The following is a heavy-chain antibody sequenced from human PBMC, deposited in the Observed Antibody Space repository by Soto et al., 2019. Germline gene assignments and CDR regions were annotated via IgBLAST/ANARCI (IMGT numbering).Heavy chain of an antibody. D-gene: IGHD3-10*01. Sequence: SETLSLTCAVYGGSFSGYYWSWIRQPPGKGLEWIGEINHSGSTNYNPSLKSRVTISVDTSKNQFSLKLSSVTAADTAVYYCARGHYYGSGSYYSYYYYGMDVWGQGTTVTVSS. CDR1: GGSFSGYY. J-gene: IGHJ6*02. V-gene: IGHV4-34*01. CDR3: ARGHYYGSGSYYSYYYYGMDV. CDR2: INHSGST.